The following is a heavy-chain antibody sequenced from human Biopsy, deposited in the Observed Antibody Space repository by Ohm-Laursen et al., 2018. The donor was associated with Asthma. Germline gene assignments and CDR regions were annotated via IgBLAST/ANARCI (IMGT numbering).Heavy chain of an antibody. CDR2: VNTGNGDT. CDR1: GYTFISYA. Sequence: ASVKVSCKASGYTFISYAIHWVRQAPGQRLEWMGWVNTGNGDTKYSQKFQGRVTITRDTSASTAYMELRSLRSEDTATYYCARTYYDFLTGQVKDVFGVWGQGTMVTVSS. J-gene: IGHJ3*01. V-gene: IGHV1-3*04. D-gene: IGHD3-9*01. CDR3: ARTYYDFLTGQVKDVFGV.